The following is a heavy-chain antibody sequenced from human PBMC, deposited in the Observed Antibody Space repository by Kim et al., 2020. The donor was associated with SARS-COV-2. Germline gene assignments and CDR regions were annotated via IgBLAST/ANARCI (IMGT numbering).Heavy chain of an antibody. CDR3: AKGPDILTNLQH. D-gene: IGHD3-9*01. Sequence: GGSLRLSCAASGFTFSSYGMHWVRQAPGKGLEWVAVISYDGSNKYYADSVKGRFTISRDNSKNTLYLQMNSLRAEDTAVYYCAKGPDILTNLQHWGQGTLVPVSS. CDR1: GFTFSSYG. V-gene: IGHV3-30*18. J-gene: IGHJ1*01. CDR2: ISYDGSNK.